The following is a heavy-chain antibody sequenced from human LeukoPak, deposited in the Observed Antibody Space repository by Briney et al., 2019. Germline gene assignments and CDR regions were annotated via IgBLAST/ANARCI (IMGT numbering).Heavy chain of an antibody. Sequence: GGSLRLSCAASGLVFGKYAMAWVRQAPGKGLECVSIICDDSSFTYYLDSVKGRSTIFRDNSKNTLYLHMNSLKAEDTAVYYCAKGRCSGPGCDSFDYWGQGTLVTVSS. CDR3: AKGRCSGPGCDSFDY. CDR2: ICDDSSFT. J-gene: IGHJ4*02. D-gene: IGHD5-12*01. V-gene: IGHV3-23*03. CDR1: GLVFGKYA.